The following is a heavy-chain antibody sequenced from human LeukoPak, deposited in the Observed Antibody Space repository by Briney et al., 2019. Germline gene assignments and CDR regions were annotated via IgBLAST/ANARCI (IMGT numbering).Heavy chain of an antibody. V-gene: IGHV4-38-2*02. J-gene: IGHJ4*02. CDR1: GYSISSGYY. Sequence: SETLSLTCTVSGYSISSGYYWGWIRQPPGKGLEWIGSIYHSGSIYYNPSLKSRVTISVDTSKNQFSLKLSSVTAADTAVYYCARGRYFDYWGQGTLVTVSS. CDR3: ARGRYFDY. CDR2: IYHSGSI.